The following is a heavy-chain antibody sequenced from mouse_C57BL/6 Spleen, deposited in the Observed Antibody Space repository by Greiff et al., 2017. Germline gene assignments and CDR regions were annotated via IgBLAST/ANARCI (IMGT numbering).Heavy chain of an antibody. CDR3: AREGYYGSGGYFEV. J-gene: IGHJ1*03. CDR2: ISYDGSI. V-gene: IGHV3-6*01. CDR1: GYSITSGYY. Sequence: DVQLQESGPGLVKPSQSLSLTCSVTGYSITSGYYWNWIWQFPGNQLEWMGYISYDGSINYNPSLNNRISITRATSTHQFFLMLNSLTSADTATYDCAREGYYGSGGYFEVWGTGTTVTVSS. D-gene: IGHD1-1*01.